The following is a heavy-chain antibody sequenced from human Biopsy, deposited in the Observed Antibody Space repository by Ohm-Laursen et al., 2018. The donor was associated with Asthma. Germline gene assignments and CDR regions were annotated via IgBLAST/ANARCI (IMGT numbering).Heavy chain of an antibody. CDR2: IYPRDSDT. V-gene: IGHV5-51*01. J-gene: IGHJ2*01. Sequence: GASVKVSCKGSGYSFSNYWIGWVRQMPGKGLEWMGIIYPRDSDTRYSPSSQGQFTMSSDKSISTAYLQWSSLKASDTAMYYCARRIYDIWTGSHHWYFDLWGRGTLVTVSS. CDR3: ARRIYDIWTGSHHWYFDL. CDR1: GYSFSNYW. D-gene: IGHD3-9*01.